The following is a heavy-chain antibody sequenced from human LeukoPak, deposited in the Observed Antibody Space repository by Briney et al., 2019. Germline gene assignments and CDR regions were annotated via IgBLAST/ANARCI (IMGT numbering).Heavy chain of an antibody. J-gene: IGHJ4*02. D-gene: IGHD3-9*01. CDR2: ISYDGSNK. CDR1: GFTFSSYA. V-gene: IGHV3-30-3*01. CDR3: ARGGMYCDILTGYPLWEY. Sequence: PGRSLRLSCAASGFTFSSYAMHWVRQAPGKGLEWVAVISYDGSNKYYADSVKGRFTISRDNSKNTLYLQMNSLRAEDTAVYYCARGGMYCDILTGYPLWEYWGQGTLVTVSS.